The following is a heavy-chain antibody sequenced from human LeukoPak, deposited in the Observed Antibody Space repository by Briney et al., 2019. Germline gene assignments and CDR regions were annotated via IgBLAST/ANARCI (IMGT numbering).Heavy chain of an antibody. V-gene: IGHV3-30*03. CDR2: ISNDGSNK. D-gene: IGHD5-12*01. CDR1: GFTFSTYG. J-gene: IGHJ4*02. Sequence: AGGSLRLSCAASGFTFSTYGMHWVRQAPGKGLEWVAVISNDGSNKLYGDSVKGRFTISRDNSKNTLYLQMNSLRAEDTAVYYCARSDVDMADWGQGTLVTVSS. CDR3: ARSDVDMAD.